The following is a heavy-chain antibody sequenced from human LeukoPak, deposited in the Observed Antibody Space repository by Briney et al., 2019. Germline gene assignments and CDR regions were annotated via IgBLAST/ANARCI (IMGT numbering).Heavy chain of an antibody. CDR2: ITRSSYI. CDR1: GFIFSTCG. V-gene: IGHV3-21*01. Sequence: PGGSLRLSCAASGFIFSTCGMHWVRQAPGKGLEWVSSITRSSYIYYADSVKGRFTISRDNARNSLWLQMNSLRAEDTAVYYCAELGITMIGGVWGKGTTVTISS. CDR3: AELGITMIGGV. D-gene: IGHD3-10*02. J-gene: IGHJ6*04.